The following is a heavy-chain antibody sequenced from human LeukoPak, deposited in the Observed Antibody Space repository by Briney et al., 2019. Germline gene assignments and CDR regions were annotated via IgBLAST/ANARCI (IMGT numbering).Heavy chain of an antibody. V-gene: IGHV4-38-2*01. Sequence: PSETLSLTCAVSGYTISSDNYWVWIRQPPGQGLEWTGGIYHSGSTYYNPSLKSRVTMSVDTSKNQFSLKLSSVTAADTAVYYCARAPRDSSSSNYMRRFDYWGQGTLVTVSS. J-gene: IGHJ4*02. CDR3: ARAPRDSSSSNYMRRFDY. CDR1: GYTISSDNY. CDR2: IYHSGST. D-gene: IGHD3-22*01.